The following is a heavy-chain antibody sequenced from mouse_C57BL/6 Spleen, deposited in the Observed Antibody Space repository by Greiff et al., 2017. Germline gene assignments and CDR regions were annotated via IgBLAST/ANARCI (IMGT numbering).Heavy chain of an antibody. CDR2: IYPGDGDT. CDR1: GYAFSSYW. V-gene: IGHV1-80*01. Sequence: VQLQQSGAELVKPGASVKISCKASGYAFSSYWMNWVKQRPGKGLEWIGQIYPGDGDTNYNGKFKGKATLTADKSSSTAYMQLSSLTSEDSAVYFCAREEATVVFDYCGQGTTLTVSS. J-gene: IGHJ2*01. D-gene: IGHD1-1*01. CDR3: AREEATVVFDY.